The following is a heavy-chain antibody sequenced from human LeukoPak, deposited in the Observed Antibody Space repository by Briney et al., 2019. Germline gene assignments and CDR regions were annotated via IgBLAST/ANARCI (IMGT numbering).Heavy chain of an antibody. Sequence: PGGSLRLSCAASGFTFSSHEMDWVRQAPGKGLECVSYISTSGASIYYAASVRGRFTISRDNAKNSLYLQMHSLRAEDTAVYYCASVSEDIAKPGGYWGQGTLVTVSS. CDR1: GFTFSSHE. D-gene: IGHD2-15*01. J-gene: IGHJ4*02. V-gene: IGHV3-48*03. CDR3: ASVSEDIAKPGGY. CDR2: ISTSGASI.